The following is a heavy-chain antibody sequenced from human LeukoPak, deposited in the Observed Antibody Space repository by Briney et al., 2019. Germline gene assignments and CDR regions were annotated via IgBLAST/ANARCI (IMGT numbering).Heavy chain of an antibody. CDR2: IYYGGST. CDR1: GGSISSYY. Sequence: PSGTLSLTCTVSGGSISSYYWSWIRQPPGKGLEWIGYIYYGGSTNYNPSLKSRVTISVDTSKNQFSLKLSSVTAADTAVYYCARDGRWGYGSGGGFGYWGQGTLVTVSS. J-gene: IGHJ4*02. V-gene: IGHV4-59*12. CDR3: ARDGRWGYGSGGGFGY. D-gene: IGHD3-10*01.